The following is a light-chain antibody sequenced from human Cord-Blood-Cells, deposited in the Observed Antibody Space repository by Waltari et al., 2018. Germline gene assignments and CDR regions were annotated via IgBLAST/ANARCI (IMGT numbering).Light chain of an antibody. CDR1: SSDVGGYNY. V-gene: IGLV2-11*01. J-gene: IGLJ2*01. CDR2: DVS. CDR3: CSYAGSYTWV. Sequence: QSTLTQPRAVSRPPGQSVTIPCTGTSSDVGGYNYVSWYQQHPGKAPKLMIYDVSERPSGVPDRFSGSKSGDTASLTISGLQAEDEADYYCCSYAGSYTWVFGGGTKLTVL.